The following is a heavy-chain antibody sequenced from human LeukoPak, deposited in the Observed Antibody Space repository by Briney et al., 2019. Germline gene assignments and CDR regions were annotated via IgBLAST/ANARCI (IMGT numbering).Heavy chain of an antibody. J-gene: IGHJ4*02. D-gene: IGHD1-26*01. V-gene: IGHV4-59*01. Sequence: SETLSLTCTVSGGSISSYYWSWIRQPPGKGLEWIGYIYYSGSTNYNPSLKSRVTISLAMSKNQFSLKLTSVTAADTAVYFCARERDGTDYWGQGTLVTVSS. CDR3: ARERDGTDY. CDR1: GGSISSYY. CDR2: IYYSGST.